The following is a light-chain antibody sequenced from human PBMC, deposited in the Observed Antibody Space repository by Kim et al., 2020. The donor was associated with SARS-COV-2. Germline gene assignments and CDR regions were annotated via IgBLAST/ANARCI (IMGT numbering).Light chain of an antibody. CDR3: QQSYSTPYT. CDR2: VAY. CDR1: QSISGY. J-gene: IGKJ2*01. Sequence: ASVGDRVTITCRASQSISGYLNWYQQKPGKAPKLLIHVAYSLQSGVPSRFSGGGSGTDFTLTISSLQPDDFATYYCQQSYSTPYTFGQGTKVDIK. V-gene: IGKV1-39*01.